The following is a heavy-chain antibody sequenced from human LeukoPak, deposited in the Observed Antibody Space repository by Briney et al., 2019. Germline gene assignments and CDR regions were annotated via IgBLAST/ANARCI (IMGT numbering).Heavy chain of an antibody. V-gene: IGHV4-34*01. CDR2: INHSGST. D-gene: IGHD6-13*01. CDR1: GGSFSGYY. Sequence: PSETLSLTCAVYGGSFSGYYWSWIRQPPGKGLEWIGEINHSGSTNYNPSLKSRVTISVDTSKNQFSLKLSSVTAADTAVYYRASSSSWTLGDWGQGTLVTVSS. CDR3: ASSSSWTLGD. J-gene: IGHJ4*02.